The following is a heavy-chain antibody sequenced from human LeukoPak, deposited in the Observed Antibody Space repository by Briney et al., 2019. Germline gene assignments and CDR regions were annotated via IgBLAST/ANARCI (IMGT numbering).Heavy chain of an antibody. Sequence: SETLSLTCTVSGYSISSGYYWGWIRQPPGKGLEWIGSIYHSGSTYYNPSLKSRVTISVDTSKNQFSLKLSSVTAADTAVYYCARREQQLVPDDYWGQGTLVTVSS. CDR1: GYSISSGYY. CDR3: ARREQQLVPDDY. CDR2: IYHSGST. J-gene: IGHJ4*02. V-gene: IGHV4-38-2*02. D-gene: IGHD6-13*01.